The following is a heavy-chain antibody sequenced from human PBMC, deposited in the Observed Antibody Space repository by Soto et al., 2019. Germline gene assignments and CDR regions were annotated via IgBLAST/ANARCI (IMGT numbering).Heavy chain of an antibody. CDR2: ISYDGSNR. V-gene: IGHV3-30*03. D-gene: IGHD3-10*01. CDR3: VGGQYYFGY. CDR1: GFPFTTYG. J-gene: IGHJ4*02. Sequence: QVQLVESGGGVVQPGRSLRLSCAASGFPFTTYGMHWVREGPGKGLEWVAVISYDGSNRYYADSVKGRFTISRDNSKNTLYLQRNGLGPEDTALYYCVGGQYYFGYRGQGTLVTVSS.